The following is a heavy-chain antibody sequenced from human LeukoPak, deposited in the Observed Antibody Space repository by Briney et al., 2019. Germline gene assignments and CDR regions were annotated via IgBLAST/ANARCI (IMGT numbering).Heavy chain of an antibody. CDR3: ARGASAGSVDY. CDR1: VGSLSGYY. Sequence: SETLSLTCAVYVGSLSGYYWTWIRQSPGKGLEWIGDINHSGSTNYNPSLKSRVTISVDTSKNQFSLKLTSVTAADTAVYYCARGASAGSVDYWGQGTLDTVSS. V-gene: IGHV4-34*01. D-gene: IGHD3-10*01. CDR2: INHSGST. J-gene: IGHJ4*02.